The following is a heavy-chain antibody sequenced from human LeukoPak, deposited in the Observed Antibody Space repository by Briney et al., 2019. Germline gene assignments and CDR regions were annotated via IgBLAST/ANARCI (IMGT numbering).Heavy chain of an antibody. CDR2: ISSSSSYI. J-gene: IGHJ5*02. D-gene: IGHD6-19*01. V-gene: IGHV3-21*01. CDR1: GFTFSSYS. Sequence: GGSLRLSCAASGFTFSSYSMNWVRRAPGKGLEWVSSISSSSSYIYYADSVKGRFTISRDNAKNSLYLQMNSLRAEDTAVYYCARIPSSGWYGGWFDPWGQGTLVTVSS. CDR3: ARIPSSGWYGGWFDP.